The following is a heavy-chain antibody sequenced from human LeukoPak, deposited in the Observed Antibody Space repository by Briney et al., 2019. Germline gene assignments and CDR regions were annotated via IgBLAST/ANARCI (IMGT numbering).Heavy chain of an antibody. Sequence: SETLSLTCAVSGGSISSSNWWSWVRQPPGKGLEWIGEIYHSGSTNYNPSLKSRVTISVDKSKNQFSLKLSSVTAADTAVYYCGVRYFDWLLQDYFDYWGQGTLVTVSS. CDR1: GGSISSSNW. V-gene: IGHV4-4*02. CDR2: IYHSGST. CDR3: GVRYFDWLLQDYFDY. J-gene: IGHJ4*02. D-gene: IGHD3-9*01.